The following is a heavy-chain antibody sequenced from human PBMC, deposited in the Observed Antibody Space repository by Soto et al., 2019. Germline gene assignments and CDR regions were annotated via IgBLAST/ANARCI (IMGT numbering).Heavy chain of an antibody. Sequence: PGGSLRLSCAASGFTFSSYAMHWVRQAPGKGLEWVAVISYDGSNKYYADSVKGRFTISRDNSKNTLYLQMNSLRAEDTAVYYCAKALSQLELPGDNWFDPWGQGTLVTVSS. J-gene: IGHJ5*02. CDR1: GFTFSSYA. D-gene: IGHD1-7*01. V-gene: IGHV3-30-3*01. CDR2: ISYDGSNK. CDR3: AKALSQLELPGDNWFDP.